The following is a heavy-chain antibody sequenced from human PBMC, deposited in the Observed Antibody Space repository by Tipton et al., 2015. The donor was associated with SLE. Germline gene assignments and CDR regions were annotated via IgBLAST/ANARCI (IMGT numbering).Heavy chain of an antibody. D-gene: IGHD1-1*01. J-gene: IGHJ6*02. CDR1: GFTFDDYA. CDR2: ISWNSGSI. Sequence: SLRLSCAASGFTFDDYAMHWVRQAPGKGLEWVSGISWNSGSIGYADSVKGRFTISRDNAKKSLYLQMTTLRAEDTAVFYCARSRTSRYYFGMDLWGQGTTVTVSS. V-gene: IGHV3-9*01. CDR3: ARSRTSRYYFGMDL.